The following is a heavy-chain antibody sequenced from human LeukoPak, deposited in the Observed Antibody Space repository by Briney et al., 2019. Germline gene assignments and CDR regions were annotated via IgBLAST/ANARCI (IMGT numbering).Heavy chain of an antibody. J-gene: IGHJ3*02. CDR2: IIPILGIA. V-gene: IGHV1-69*04. CDR3: AREMREVATISAFDI. D-gene: IGHD5-24*01. Sequence: SVKVSCKASGGTFSSYAISWVRQAPGQGLEWMGRIIPILGIANYAQKFQGRVTITADKSTSTAYMELSSLRSEDTAVYYCAREMREVATISAFDIWGQGTMVTVSS. CDR1: GGTFSSYA.